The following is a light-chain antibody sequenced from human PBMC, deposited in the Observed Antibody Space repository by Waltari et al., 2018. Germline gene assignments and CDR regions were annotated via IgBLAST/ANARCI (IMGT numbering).Light chain of an antibody. J-gene: IGLJ2*01. CDR2: DVS. Sequence: QSALTQPASVSGSPGQSITISCTRGGRDVGDDYYVSWYQQHPGQAPKLMIYDVSNRPSGVSSRFSGSKSGNTASLTISGLQAEDDADYYCSSYTSSSTLVFGGGTKVTVL. CDR1: GRDVGDDYY. V-gene: IGLV2-14*03. CDR3: SSYTSSSTLV.